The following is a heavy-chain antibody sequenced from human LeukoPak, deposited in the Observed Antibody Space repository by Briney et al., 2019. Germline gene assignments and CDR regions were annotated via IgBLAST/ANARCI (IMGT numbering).Heavy chain of an antibody. D-gene: IGHD1-26*01. V-gene: IGHV1-3*01. J-gene: IGHJ4*02. CDR1: GYTFTNYA. CDR2: INAGNDYT. Sequence: ASVKVSCKASGYTFTNYAMHWVRQAPGQRLEWMGWINAGNDYTQYSQRFQGRVSITRDTSASTAYMELSSLRSEDTAVYYCVRALAGGSYLTDYWGQGTLVTVSS. CDR3: VRALAGGSYLTDY.